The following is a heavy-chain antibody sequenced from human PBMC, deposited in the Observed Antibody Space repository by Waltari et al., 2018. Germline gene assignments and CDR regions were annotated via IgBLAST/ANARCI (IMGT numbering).Heavy chain of an antibody. Sequence: QVQLQESGPGLVKPSETLSLTCTVSGGSISSYYWSWIRQPPGKGLEWIGYIYYSGSTNYNPSRKSRVTISVDTSKNQFSLKLSSVTAADTAVYYCARGGGYYYGSGSYAIDWGQGTLVTVSS. D-gene: IGHD3-10*01. CDR2: IYYSGST. CDR3: ARGGGYYYGSGSYAID. CDR1: GGSISSYY. J-gene: IGHJ4*02. V-gene: IGHV4-59*01.